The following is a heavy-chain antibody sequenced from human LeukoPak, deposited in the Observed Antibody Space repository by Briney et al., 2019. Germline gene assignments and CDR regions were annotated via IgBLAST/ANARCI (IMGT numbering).Heavy chain of an antibody. D-gene: IGHD1-20*01. V-gene: IGHV3-7*05. CDR3: ARTHGTLTGTGFDY. CDR1: GFTFSSHW. CDR2: IKQDGSEK. Sequence: PGGSLRLSCAASGFTFSSHWMSWVRQAPGKGLEWVANIKQDGSEKYYVDSVKGRFTISRDNAKSSLYLQMNSLRAEDTAVYYCARTHGTLTGTGFDYWGQGTLVTVSS. J-gene: IGHJ4*02.